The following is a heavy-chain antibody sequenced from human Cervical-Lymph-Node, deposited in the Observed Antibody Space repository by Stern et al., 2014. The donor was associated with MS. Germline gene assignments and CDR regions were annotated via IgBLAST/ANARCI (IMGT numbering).Heavy chain of an antibody. V-gene: IGHV3-66*02. CDR1: GFTVSNNY. CDR3: ATSPSLGY. CDR2: VYSGGVT. D-gene: IGHD6-6*01. J-gene: IGHJ4*02. Sequence: EVQLVESGGNLVQPGGSLRLSCAASGFTVSNNYMSWVRQAPGQGLEGVSIVYSGGVTRYADSVRGRFTISRDTSRNTLYLQMNSLRGEDTAVYYCATSPSLGYWGRGTLVTVSS.